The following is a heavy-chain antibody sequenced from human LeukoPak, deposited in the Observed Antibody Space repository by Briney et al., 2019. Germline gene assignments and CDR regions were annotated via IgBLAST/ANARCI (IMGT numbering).Heavy chain of an antibody. D-gene: IGHD3-22*01. Sequence: GGSLRLSCVASGFTFSSYGMSWVRQAPGKGLQWVSAISGDGKDRDYPDSVKGRFTISRDNSKNTLYLQMNSLRAEDTAVYYCAKERYDSSGSDYWGQGTLVTVSS. CDR1: GFTFSSYG. J-gene: IGHJ4*02. V-gene: IGHV3-23*01. CDR3: AKERYDSSGSDY. CDR2: ISGDGKDR.